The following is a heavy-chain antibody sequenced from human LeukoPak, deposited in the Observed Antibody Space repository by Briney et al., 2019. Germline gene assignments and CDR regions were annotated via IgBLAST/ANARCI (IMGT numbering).Heavy chain of an antibody. CDR2: IYPGDSDT. CDR1: GYRFTSDC. V-gene: IGHV5-51*01. Sequence: GESLKISSKASGYRFTSDCIACVRQLPGKGLEWMGIIYPGDSDTRYSPSFQGQVTISADKSISTAYLQWSSLKASDTAIYYCARHPFDWGQGTLVTVSS. CDR3: ARHPFD. J-gene: IGHJ4*02.